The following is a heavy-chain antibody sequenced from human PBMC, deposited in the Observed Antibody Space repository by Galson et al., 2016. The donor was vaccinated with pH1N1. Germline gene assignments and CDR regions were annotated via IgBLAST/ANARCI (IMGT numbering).Heavy chain of an antibody. CDR3: VRTIHRLGYGPDY. Sequence: PALVKPTQTLTLTCTFSGFSLTTTGVGVGWIRQPPGEALEWLALIYWDDDKRYRQSLKNRLTLTNDTSRNEVVPTMTDMDPVDTATYYCVRTIHRLGYGPDYWGQGILVTVSS. CDR2: IYWDDDK. V-gene: IGHV2-5*02. CDR1: GFSLTTTGVG. J-gene: IGHJ4*02. D-gene: IGHD3-22*01.